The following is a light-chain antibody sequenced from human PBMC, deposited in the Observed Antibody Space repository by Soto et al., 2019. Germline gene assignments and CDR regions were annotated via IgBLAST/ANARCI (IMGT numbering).Light chain of an antibody. CDR2: ENN. Sequence: QSVLTQPPSVSEAPGQRVTISCTGSSSNIGAGYEAHWYQQVPGTAPKLLIYENNNRPSWVPDRFSGSKSGTSASLAITGLQAEDEAEYYCQSYDSSLSGDVFGTGTKLTVL. J-gene: IGLJ1*01. CDR1: SSNIGAGYE. CDR3: QSYDSSLSGDV. V-gene: IGLV1-40*01.